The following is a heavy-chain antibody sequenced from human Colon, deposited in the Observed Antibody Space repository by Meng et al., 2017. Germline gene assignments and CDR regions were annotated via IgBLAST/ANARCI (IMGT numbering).Heavy chain of an antibody. CDR3: ARDSGYDKNWFDP. Sequence: VQCQESGPGLVRPPETLSLTCSVSGGSVISNSYYWSWIRQPPGKGLELIGFIYYSGSTNYNPSLKSRVTISVDTSKNQFSLKVSSVTAADTAVYYCARDSGYDKNWFDPWGQGTLVTVSS. V-gene: IGHV4-61*01. CDR1: GGSVISNSYY. CDR2: IYYSGST. D-gene: IGHD5-12*01. J-gene: IGHJ5*02.